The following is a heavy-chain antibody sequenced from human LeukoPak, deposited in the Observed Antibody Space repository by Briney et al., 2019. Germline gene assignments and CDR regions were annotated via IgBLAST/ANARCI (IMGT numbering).Heavy chain of an antibody. CDR3: ARDGCTSQDDYGGNSYLCFFDY. CDR2: INPNSGGT. Sequence: ASVKVSCKASGYTFTGYYMHWVRQAPGQGLEWMGWINPNSGGTNYAQKFQGRVTMTRDTSISTAYMELSRLRSDDTAVYYCARDGCTSQDDYGGNSYLCFFDYWGQGTLVTVSS. D-gene: IGHD4-23*01. CDR1: GYTFTGYY. V-gene: IGHV1-2*02. J-gene: IGHJ4*02.